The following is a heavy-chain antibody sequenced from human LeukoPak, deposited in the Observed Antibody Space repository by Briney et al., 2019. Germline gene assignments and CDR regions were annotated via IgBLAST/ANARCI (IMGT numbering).Heavy chain of an antibody. Sequence: GGSLRLSCAASGFTFSSYSMNWVRQAPGKGLEWVSSISSSSSYIYYADSVKGRFTISRDNAKNSLYLQMNSLRAEDTAVCYCARDLRPYCSGGSCSGDYWGQGTLVTVSS. D-gene: IGHD2-15*01. CDR1: GFTFSSYS. CDR3: ARDLRPYCSGGSCSGDY. V-gene: IGHV3-21*01. J-gene: IGHJ4*02. CDR2: ISSSSSYI.